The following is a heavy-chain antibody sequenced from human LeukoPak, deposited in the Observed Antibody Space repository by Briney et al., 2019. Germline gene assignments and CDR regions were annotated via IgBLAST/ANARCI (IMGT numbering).Heavy chain of an antibody. V-gene: IGHV1-8*02. D-gene: IGHD6-19*01. CDR3: ARGAWYNSAYTALHYFDY. CDR2: MNPNNGNA. CDR1: GYIFTSYS. Sequence: ASVKVSCKASGYIFTSYSMHWVRRAPGQGLEWMGWMNPNNGNAGYAQKFQDKVTMTRDTSISTAYMELSSLRSEDTAIYYCARGAWYNSAYTALHYFDYWGQGTLVTVSS. J-gene: IGHJ4*02.